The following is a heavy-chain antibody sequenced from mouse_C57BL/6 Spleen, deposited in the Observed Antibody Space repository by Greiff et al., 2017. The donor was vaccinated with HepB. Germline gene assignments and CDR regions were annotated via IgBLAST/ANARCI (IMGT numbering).Heavy chain of an antibody. Sequence: DVKLVESGGGLVQPGGSMKLSCVASGFTFSNYWMNWVRQSPEKGLEWVAQIRLKSDNYATHYAESVKGRFTISRDDSKSSVYLQMNNLRAEDTGIYYCTSYYYGSTFAYWGQGTLVTVSA. CDR3: TSYYYGSTFAY. CDR2: IRLKSDNYAT. V-gene: IGHV6-3*01. CDR1: GFTFSNYW. J-gene: IGHJ3*01. D-gene: IGHD1-1*01.